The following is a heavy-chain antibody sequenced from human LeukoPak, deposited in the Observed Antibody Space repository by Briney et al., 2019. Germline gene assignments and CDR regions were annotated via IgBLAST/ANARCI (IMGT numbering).Heavy chain of an antibody. Sequence: SQTLSLTCALSGDSVSSNSVTWDWLRQTPSRGLEWLGSTYYRSTWYNDYAVSVRGPITVNPDTSKNQFSLHLNSVTPEDTAVYYCARRLTQYDCFDPWGQGILVTVSS. D-gene: IGHD2-2*01. CDR2: TYYRSTWYN. V-gene: IGHV6-1*01. CDR1: GDSVSSNSVT. J-gene: IGHJ5*02. CDR3: ARRLTQYDCFDP.